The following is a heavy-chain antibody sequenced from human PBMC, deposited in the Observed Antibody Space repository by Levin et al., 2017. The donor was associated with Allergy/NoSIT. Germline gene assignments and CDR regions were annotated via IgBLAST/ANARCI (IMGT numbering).Heavy chain of an antibody. V-gene: IGHV4-30-4*01. Sequence: SETLSLTCTVSGGSISSGGYYWSWLRQPPGKGLEWIGSIYYSGSTYYNPSLKSRETIYLDTSNNEISLKLSSVTAADTALYFCSRGQDASKLGNYWGQGTLVTVSS. CDR2: IYYSGST. J-gene: IGHJ4*02. CDR3: SRGQDASKLGNY. D-gene: IGHD7-27*01. CDR1: GGSISSGGYY.